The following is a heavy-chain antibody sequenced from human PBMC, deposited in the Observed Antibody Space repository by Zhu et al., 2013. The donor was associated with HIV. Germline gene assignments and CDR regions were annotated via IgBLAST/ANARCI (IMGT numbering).Heavy chain of an antibody. V-gene: IGHV1-46*01. CDR2: IYPSGDRT. CDR1: GFTFTSYY. CDR3: ARGGGIGSSTSCPNYYYYYMDV. D-gene: IGHD2-2*01. J-gene: IGHJ6*03. Sequence: VQSGAEVKEPGASMKVSCQASGFTFTSYYIHWVRQAPGQGLEWVGVIYPSGDRTSYTQKFQGRVIITRDTSTNTVYMGLSSLTSDDTAVYYCARGGGIGSSTSCPNYYYYYMDVWGKGPRSPSP.